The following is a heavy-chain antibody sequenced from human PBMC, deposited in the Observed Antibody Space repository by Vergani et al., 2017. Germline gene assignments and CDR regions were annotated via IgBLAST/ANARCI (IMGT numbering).Heavy chain of an antibody. CDR2: INHSGST. CDR3: ARGSKGLRFYGY. D-gene: IGHD5-12*01. J-gene: IGHJ4*02. V-gene: IGHV4-34*01. CDR1: GGSISSYY. Sequence: QVQLQESGPGLVKPSETLSLTCTVSGGSISSYYWSWIRQPPGKGLEWIGEINHSGSTNYNPSLKSRVTISVDTSKNQFSLKLSSVTAADTAVYYCARGSKGLRFYGYWGQGTLVTVSS.